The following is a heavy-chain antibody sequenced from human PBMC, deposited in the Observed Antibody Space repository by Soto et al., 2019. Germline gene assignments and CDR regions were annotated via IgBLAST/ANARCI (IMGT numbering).Heavy chain of an antibody. CDR1: GFTFSNYA. D-gene: IGHD3-10*01. CDR2: ISGSGGTT. CDR3: AKNNMGYYLDY. J-gene: IGHJ4*02. Sequence: EVQVLESGGALVQPGGSLRLSCAASGFTFSNYAMSWVRQAPGKGLEWVSSISGSGGTTYYADSVKGRLTLSRDNSKNTLYLQMNRLRVEDTAVYYCAKNNMGYYLDYWGQGTLVTVSS. V-gene: IGHV3-23*01.